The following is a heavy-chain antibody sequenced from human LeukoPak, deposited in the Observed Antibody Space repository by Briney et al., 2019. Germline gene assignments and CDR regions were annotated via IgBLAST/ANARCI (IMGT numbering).Heavy chain of an antibody. V-gene: IGHV4-34*01. CDR1: GGSFSGYY. D-gene: IGHD5-24*01. CDR2: INHSGST. J-gene: IGHJ4*02. Sequence: SETLSLTCAVYGGSFSGYYWSWIRQPPGKGLEWIGEINHSGSTNYNPSLKSRVIISVDTSKNQFSLKLSSVTAADTAVYYCAILVVDGYNGYYFDYWGQGTLVTVSS. CDR3: AILVVDGYNGYYFDY.